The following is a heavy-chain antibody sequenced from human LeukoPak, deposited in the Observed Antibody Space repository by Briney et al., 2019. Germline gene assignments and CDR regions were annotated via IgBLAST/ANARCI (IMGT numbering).Heavy chain of an antibody. V-gene: IGHV1-69*04. D-gene: IGHD3-3*01. CDR3: ARDLLPMTKAGVVND. CDR2: IIPILGIA. CDR1: GGTFSSYA. J-gene: IGHJ4*02. Sequence: SVKVSCKASGGTFSSYAISWVRQAPGQGLEWIGRIIPILGIANYAQKFQGRVTITADKSTSTAYMELSSLRSEDTAVYYCARDLLPMTKAGVVNDWGQGSLVIVS.